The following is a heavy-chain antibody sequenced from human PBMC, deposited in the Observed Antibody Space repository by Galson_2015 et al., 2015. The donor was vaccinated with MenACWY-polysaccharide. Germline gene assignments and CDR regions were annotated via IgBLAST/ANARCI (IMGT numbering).Heavy chain of an antibody. Sequence: ETLSLTCVVSGYSISSGYYWGWIRQPTGKGLEWIGSIYHSGTTYYNPSLKSRVLISVDTSKNQFSLRLGSVTAADTAVYYCARVNQRPDYWGQGTLVTVSS. V-gene: IGHV4-38-2*01. J-gene: IGHJ4*02. CDR2: IYHSGTT. CDR1: GYSISSGYY. CDR3: ARVNQRPDY.